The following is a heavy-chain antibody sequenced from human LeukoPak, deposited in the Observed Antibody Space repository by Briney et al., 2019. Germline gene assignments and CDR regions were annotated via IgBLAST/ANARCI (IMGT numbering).Heavy chain of an antibody. CDR1: GGSFSGYY. CDR2: INHSGST. Sequence: SETLSLTCAVYGGSFSGYYWSWIRQPPGKGLEWIGEINHSGSTNYNPPLKSRVTISVDTSKNQFSLKLSSVTAADTAVYYCARGRGTNIVVVPAATSRYDYWGQGTLVTVSS. V-gene: IGHV4-34*01. J-gene: IGHJ4*02. D-gene: IGHD2-2*01. CDR3: ARGRGTNIVVVPAATSRYDY.